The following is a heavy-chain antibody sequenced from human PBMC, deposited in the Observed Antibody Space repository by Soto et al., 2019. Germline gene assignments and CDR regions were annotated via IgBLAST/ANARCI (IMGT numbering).Heavy chain of an antibody. CDR1: GFTFSSHW. Sequence: GGSLRLSCAASGFTFSSHWMGWVRQTPGKGLEWVATIRQDGSGEYYVDSVKGRFTISRDNAKNSLFLQMNSLRVEDTALYYCARYCGGGTCYPAHYYFYIDVWGKGTTVTVSS. CDR2: IRQDGSGE. J-gene: IGHJ6*03. V-gene: IGHV3-7*01. D-gene: IGHD2-15*01. CDR3: ARYCGGGTCYPAHYYFYIDV.